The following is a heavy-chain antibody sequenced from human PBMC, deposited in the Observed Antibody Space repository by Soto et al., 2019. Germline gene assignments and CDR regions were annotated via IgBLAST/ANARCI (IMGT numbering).Heavy chain of an antibody. CDR2: VYYSGST. D-gene: IGHD4-17*01. Sequence: PSETLSLTCTVSGGSISSGGYYWSWIRQHPGKGLEWIGYVYYSGSTYYNPSLKSRVTISVDTSKNQFSLKLSSVTAADTAVYYCARVLAVTTNYFDYWGQGTLVTVSS. CDR1: GGSISSGGYY. J-gene: IGHJ4*02. CDR3: ARVLAVTTNYFDY. V-gene: IGHV4-31*03.